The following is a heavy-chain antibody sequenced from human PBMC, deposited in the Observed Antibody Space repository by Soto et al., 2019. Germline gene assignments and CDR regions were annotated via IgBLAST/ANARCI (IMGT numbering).Heavy chain of an antibody. CDR3: RRDFDY. CDR2: LSTSGNT. V-gene: IGHV4-4*07. D-gene: IGHD6-6*01. J-gene: IGHJ4*02. CDR1: GVSISNYY. Sequence: SETLSLTCTVSGVSISNYYWSWIRQPAGKGLEWIGRLSTSGNTNYNPSLKSRVTMSLDTSKNQFSLMLNSVTAADTAVYYCRRDFDYWGQGTLVTVSS.